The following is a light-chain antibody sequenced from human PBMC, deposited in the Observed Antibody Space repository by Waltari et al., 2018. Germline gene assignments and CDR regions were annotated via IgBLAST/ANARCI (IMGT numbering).Light chain of an antibody. Sequence: QSALTQPASVSGSPGQSITISCPGTSSDVGGYNYVSWYQQHPGKAPKLMIYDVSKRPSGVSKRFSGSKSGNTASLTISGLQAEDEADYYCCSYAGSSTLVFGGGTKLTVL. CDR1: SSDVGGYNY. J-gene: IGLJ2*01. V-gene: IGLV2-23*02. CDR3: CSYAGSSTLV. CDR2: DVS.